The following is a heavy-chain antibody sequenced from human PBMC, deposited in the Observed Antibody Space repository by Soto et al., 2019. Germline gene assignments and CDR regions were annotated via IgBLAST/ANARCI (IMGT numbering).Heavy chain of an antibody. Sequence: GGSLRLSCVASEFTFSSYNMNWVRQAPGKGLEWVSSISRNSDYIYYTDSIKGRFTISRDNAKNSLYLQMNSLRAEDAAVYYCARGGSHNWNRPIDYWGQGTLVTVSS. V-gene: IGHV3-21*01. J-gene: IGHJ4*02. CDR1: EFTFSSYN. D-gene: IGHD1-1*01. CDR3: ARGGSHNWNRPIDY. CDR2: ISRNSDYI.